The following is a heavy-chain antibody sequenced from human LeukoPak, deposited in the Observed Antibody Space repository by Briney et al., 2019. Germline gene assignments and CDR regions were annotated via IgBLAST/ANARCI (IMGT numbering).Heavy chain of an antibody. Sequence: GESLKISCKGSGYSFTSYWIGWVRQMPGKGLEWMGIIYPGDSDTRYSPSFQGQVTISADKSIDTAYLQWSSLKASDTAMYYCARQGITMVRGVTITGFDYWGQGTLVTVSS. CDR3: ARQGITMVRGVTITGFDY. D-gene: IGHD3-10*01. CDR1: GYSFTSYW. J-gene: IGHJ4*02. V-gene: IGHV5-51*01. CDR2: IYPGDSDT.